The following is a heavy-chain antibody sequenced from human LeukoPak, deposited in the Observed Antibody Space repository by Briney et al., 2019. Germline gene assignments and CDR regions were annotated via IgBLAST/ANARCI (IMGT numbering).Heavy chain of an antibody. V-gene: IGHV3-33*01. J-gene: IGHJ6*02. CDR2: IWYDGSNK. D-gene: IGHD5-24*01. Sequence: GGSLRLSCAASGFTFSSYGMHWVRQAPGKGLEWVAAIWYDGSNKYYADSVKGRFTISRDNSKNTLYLQMNSLRAEDTAVYYCAREGWLHYYYGMDVWGQGTTVTVSS. CDR1: GFTFSSYG. CDR3: AREGWLHYYYGMDV.